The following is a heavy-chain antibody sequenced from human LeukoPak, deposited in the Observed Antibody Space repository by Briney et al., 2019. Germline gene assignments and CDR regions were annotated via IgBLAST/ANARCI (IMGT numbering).Heavy chain of an antibody. CDR2: IYGGGGT. CDR3: ATSQYFDWSIEAYDV. V-gene: IGHV3-53*01. D-gene: IGHD3-9*01. Sequence: PGGSLRLSCAASGFTVSSNYMTWVRQAPGKGLEWVSIIYGGGGTYYGDSVEGRFTISRDQSKNTLYLQMNSLRAEDTAVYYCATSQYFDWSIEAYDVWGQGTMVIVSS. J-gene: IGHJ3*01. CDR1: GFTVSSNY.